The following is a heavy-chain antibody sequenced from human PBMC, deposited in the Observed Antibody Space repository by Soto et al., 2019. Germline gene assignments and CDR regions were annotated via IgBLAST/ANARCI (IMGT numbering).Heavy chain of an antibody. V-gene: IGHV1-8*01. Sequence: QVQLVQSGAEVKKPGASVKVSCKASGYTFTSYDINWVRQATGQGLEWMGWMNPNSGNTGYAQKFQGRVTMTRNTSISTGYMEMSSLRSEDTSVYYCARGHLGSYAYSSYFGMHVWGQGATVTVSS. CDR1: GYTFTSYD. CDR3: ARGHLGSYAYSSYFGMHV. CDR2: MNPNSGNT. J-gene: IGHJ6*02. D-gene: IGHD3-16*01.